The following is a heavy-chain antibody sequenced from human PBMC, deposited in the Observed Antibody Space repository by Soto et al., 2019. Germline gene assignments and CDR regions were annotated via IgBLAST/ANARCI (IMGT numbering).Heavy chain of an antibody. D-gene: IGHD2-2*01. CDR2: MNPNNGNT. J-gene: IGHJ4*02. Sequence: QVQLVQSGAEVKKPGASVKVSCKASGYTFTSYDINWVRQGTGQGLEWMGWMNPNNGNTGYAEKFQGRVSMTRDTSISTPYMELSSLTSEDTAVYYCARTSVQCSRTTCYAHFDYWGQGTLVTVSS. CDR3: ARTSVQCSRTTCYAHFDY. V-gene: IGHV1-8*01. CDR1: GYTFTSYD.